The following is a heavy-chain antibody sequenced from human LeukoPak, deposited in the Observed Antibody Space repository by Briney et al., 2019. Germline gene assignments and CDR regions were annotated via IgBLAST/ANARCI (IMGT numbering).Heavy chain of an antibody. CDR2: IYYSGST. J-gene: IGHJ3*02. D-gene: IGHD4-11*01. CDR1: GGSISSSSYY. CDR3: ARDDYDAFDI. Sequence: SETLSLTCTVSGGSISSSSYYWGWLRQPPGKGLEWIGSIYYSGSTYYNPSLKSRVTISVDTSKNQFSLKLSSVTAADTAVYYCARDDYDAFDIWGQGTMVTVSS. V-gene: IGHV4-39*07.